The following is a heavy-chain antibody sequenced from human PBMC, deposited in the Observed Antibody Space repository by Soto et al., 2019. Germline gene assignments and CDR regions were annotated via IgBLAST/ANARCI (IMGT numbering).Heavy chain of an antibody. CDR2: IYWDDDK. V-gene: IGHV2-5*02. J-gene: IGHJ3*02. Sequence: QITLKESGPTLVKPTQTLTLTCTFSGFSLSTGGVAVGWIRQPPGKALEWLALIYWDDDKRYSPSLKSRLTITKDTSKNEVILTVTNMDPVDTATYYCAHGVGYASSGYYFHDAFDIWGQGTMVTVSS. D-gene: IGHD3-22*01. CDR3: AHGVGYASSGYYFHDAFDI. CDR1: GFSLSTGGVA.